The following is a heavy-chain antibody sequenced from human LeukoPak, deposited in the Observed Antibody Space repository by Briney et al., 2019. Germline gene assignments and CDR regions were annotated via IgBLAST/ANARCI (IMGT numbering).Heavy chain of an antibody. Sequence: GGSLRLSCAASGFTFSSYGIRWVREAPGKGLEWVSAISGSGGSTYYADSVKGRFTISRDNAKNTLYLQMNSLRAEDTAVYYCARGADSGYSSDNWGQGTLVSVSS. CDR1: GFTFSSYG. V-gene: IGHV3-23*01. CDR2: ISGSGGST. D-gene: IGHD3-9*01. CDR3: ARGADSGYSSDN. J-gene: IGHJ4*02.